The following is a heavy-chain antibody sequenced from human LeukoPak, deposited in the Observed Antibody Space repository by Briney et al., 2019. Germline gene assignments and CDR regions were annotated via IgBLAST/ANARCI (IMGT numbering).Heavy chain of an antibody. Sequence: SETLSLTCAVYGGSFSGYYWGWIRQSPGKGLEWIGYIYYSGSTNYNPSLKSRVTISVDTSKNQFSLKLSSVTAADTAVYYCARDTDGYNRFDYWGQGTLVTVSS. J-gene: IGHJ4*02. CDR2: IYYSGST. CDR1: GGSFSGYY. V-gene: IGHV4-59*01. CDR3: ARDTDGYNRFDY. D-gene: IGHD5-24*01.